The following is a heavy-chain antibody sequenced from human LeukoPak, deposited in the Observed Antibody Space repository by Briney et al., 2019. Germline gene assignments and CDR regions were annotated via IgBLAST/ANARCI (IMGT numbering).Heavy chain of an antibody. V-gene: IGHV4-59*01. CDR3: ARARSGWYRVGAFDI. CDR2: IYYSGST. D-gene: IGHD6-19*01. CDR1: GGSISSYY. J-gene: IGHJ3*02. Sequence: SETLSLTCTVSGGSISSYYWSWIRQPPGKGLEWIGYIYYSGSTDYNPSLKSRVTISVDTSKNQLSLKLSSLTDADTAVYYCARARSGWYRVGAFDIWGQGTMVTVSS.